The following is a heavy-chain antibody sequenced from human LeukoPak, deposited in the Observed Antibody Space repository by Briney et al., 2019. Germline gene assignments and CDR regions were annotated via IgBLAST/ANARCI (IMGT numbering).Heavy chain of an antibody. D-gene: IGHD5-24*01. CDR1: GFTFSNYA. Sequence: GGSLRLSCAVSGFTFSNYAMSWVRQAPGKGLEWVSAITGSGGGTYYADSVKGRFTISRDNSRNTLNLQMNSLRAEDTAVYYCARGNPLEDYFDYWGQGTLVTVSS. V-gene: IGHV3-23*01. CDR2: ITGSGGGT. J-gene: IGHJ4*02. CDR3: ARGNPLEDYFDY.